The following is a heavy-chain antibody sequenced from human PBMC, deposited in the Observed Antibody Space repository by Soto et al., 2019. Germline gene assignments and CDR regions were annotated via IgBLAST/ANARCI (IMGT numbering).Heavy chain of an antibody. CDR3: ERRITGSSNFDN. CDR2: IYYSGST. V-gene: IGHV4-39*01. Sequence: PSETLSLTCTVPGGSISSSSYHWVWIRQPPGKGLEWIGNIYYSGSTYYTPSLKSRVTISVDTSKNQFSLKLTSVTAADTAVYYCERRITGSSNFDNWGQGTLVTVSS. J-gene: IGHJ4*02. D-gene: IGHD1-1*01. CDR1: GGSISSSSYH.